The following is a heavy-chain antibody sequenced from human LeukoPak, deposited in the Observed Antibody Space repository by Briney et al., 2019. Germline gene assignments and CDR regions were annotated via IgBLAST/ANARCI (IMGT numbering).Heavy chain of an antibody. CDR1: GFTFSRTA. J-gene: IGHJ4*02. CDR2: ISGSAEKT. CDR3: AKESSSTSCLDY. Sequence: GGSLRLSCAGSGFTFSRTAMSWVRQGPGKGLEWVSAISGSAEKTNYADSVKGRFTISRDNSKTTLYLQMKSLTAGDTAVYYCAKESSSTSCLDYWGQGTLVTVSS. D-gene: IGHD2-2*01. V-gene: IGHV3-23*01.